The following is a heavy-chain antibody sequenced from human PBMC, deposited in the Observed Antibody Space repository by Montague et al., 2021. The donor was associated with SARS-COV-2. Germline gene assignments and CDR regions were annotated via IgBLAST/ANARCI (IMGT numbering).Heavy chain of an antibody. J-gene: IGHJ4*02. Sequence: SLRLSCAASRFTFSSYGMHWVRQAPGKGLEWVAVIWYDGSNKYYADSVKGRFTISRDNSKNTLYLQMNSLRVEDTAVYYCAREGVVGVATGIDYWGQGTLVTVSS. CDR3: AREGVVGVATGIDY. D-gene: IGHD5-12*01. CDR1: RFTFSSYG. CDR2: IWYDGSNK. V-gene: IGHV3-33*01.